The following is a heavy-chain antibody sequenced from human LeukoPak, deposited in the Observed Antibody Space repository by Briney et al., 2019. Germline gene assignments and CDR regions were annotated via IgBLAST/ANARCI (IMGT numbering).Heavy chain of an antibody. CDR2: ISSSGSTI. CDR1: GFTFSSYE. Sequence: GGSLRLSCAASGFTFSSYEMNWVRQAPGKGLEWVSYISSSGSTIYYADSVKGRFTISRDNAKNSLYLQMNSLRAEDTAVYYCARDVSSSWYFNYGMDVWGQGTTVTASS. D-gene: IGHD6-13*01. J-gene: IGHJ6*02. CDR3: ARDVSSSWYFNYGMDV. V-gene: IGHV3-48*03.